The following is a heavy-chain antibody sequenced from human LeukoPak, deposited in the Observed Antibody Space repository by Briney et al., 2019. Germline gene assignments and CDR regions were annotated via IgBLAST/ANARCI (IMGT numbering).Heavy chain of an antibody. Sequence: GGSLRLSCAASGFTFSSYAMHWVRQAPGKGLEWVAVISYDGSNKYYADSVKGRFTISRDNSKNTLYLQMNSLRAEDTAVYYCARDLGYGDPRFYYYYYGMDVWGQGTTVTVSS. V-gene: IGHV3-30-3*01. CDR3: ARDLGYGDPRFYYYYYGMDV. J-gene: IGHJ6*02. CDR2: ISYDGSNK. D-gene: IGHD4-17*01. CDR1: GFTFSSYA.